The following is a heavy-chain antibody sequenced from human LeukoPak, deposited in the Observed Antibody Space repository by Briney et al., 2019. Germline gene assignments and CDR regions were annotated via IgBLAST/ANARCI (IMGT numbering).Heavy chain of an antibody. V-gene: IGHV3-23*01. Sequence: GGSLRLSCAASGFTFSSYAMGWVRQAPGKGLEWVSGISGTGGSTYYADSVKGRFTISRDKSKNTLYLQMNSLRAEDTAVYYCATEMATTVFDYWGQGTLVTVSS. CDR3: ATEMATTVFDY. CDR1: GFTFSSYA. D-gene: IGHD5-24*01. CDR2: ISGTGGST. J-gene: IGHJ4*02.